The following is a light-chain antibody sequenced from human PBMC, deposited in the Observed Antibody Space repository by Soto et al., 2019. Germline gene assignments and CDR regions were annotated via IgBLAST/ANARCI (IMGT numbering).Light chain of an antibody. Sequence: DIQMTQSPSTLSASVGDRVTITCRASQSISSWLAWYQQKPGKAPKLLIYDASSLESRVPSRFSGSGSGTEFTLTISSLQPDDFATYYCQQYNSYSVLTFGGGTKVESK. CDR1: QSISSW. V-gene: IGKV1-5*01. CDR2: DAS. CDR3: QQYNSYSVLT. J-gene: IGKJ4*01.